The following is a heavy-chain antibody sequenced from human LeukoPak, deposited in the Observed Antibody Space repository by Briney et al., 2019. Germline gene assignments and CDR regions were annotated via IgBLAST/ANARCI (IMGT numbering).Heavy chain of an antibody. CDR1: GYTFTSNY. J-gene: IGHJ4*02. CDR3: ARARGYCSSTSCYGYYFDY. D-gene: IGHD2-2*01. V-gene: IGHV1-46*01. CDR2: ISPSGGST. Sequence: ASVKVSCKAFGYTFTSNYMHWVRQAPGQGPEWMGVISPSGGSTTYAQKFQGRVTMTRDTSTSTVYMELSSLRSEDTAVYYCARARGYCSSTSCYGYYFDYWGQGTLVTVSS.